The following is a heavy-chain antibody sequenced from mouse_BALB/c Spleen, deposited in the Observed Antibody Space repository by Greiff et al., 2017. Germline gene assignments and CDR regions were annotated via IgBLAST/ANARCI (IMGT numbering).Heavy chain of an antibody. CDR1: GYTFTDYE. CDR2: IDPETGGT. CDR3: TYSQAY. J-gene: IGHJ3*01. V-gene: IGHV1-15*01. Sequence: QVQLQQSGAELVRPGASVTLSCKASGYTFTDYEMHWVKQTPVHGLEWIGAIDPETGGTAYNQKFKGKATLTADKSSSTAYMELRSLTSEDSAVYYCTYSQAYWGQGTLVTVSA. D-gene: IGHD3-2*02.